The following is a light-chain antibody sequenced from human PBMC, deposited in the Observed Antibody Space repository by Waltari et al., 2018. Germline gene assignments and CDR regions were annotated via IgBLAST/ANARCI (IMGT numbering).Light chain of an antibody. J-gene: IGKJ1*01. CDR1: QSVSSN. CDR3: QQYNNWPQT. Sequence: IVVTQSPATLSLSPGGRATLSCRASQSVSSNLAWYQQKPGQAPRLLIYGASTRATGIPARFSGSGSGTEFTLTISSMQSEDFAVYYCQQYNNWPQTFGQGTKVEIK. CDR2: GAS. V-gene: IGKV3-15*01.